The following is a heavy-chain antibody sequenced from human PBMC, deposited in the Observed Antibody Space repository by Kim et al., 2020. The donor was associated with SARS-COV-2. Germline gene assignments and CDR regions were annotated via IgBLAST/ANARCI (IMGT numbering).Heavy chain of an antibody. CDR1: GYTFTSYG. CDR2: ISAYNGNT. D-gene: IGHD6-19*01. Sequence: ASVKVSCKASGYTFTSYGISWVRQAPGQGLEWMGWISAYNGNTNYAQKLQGRVTMTTDTSTSTAYMELRSLRSDDTAVYYCARDLVAVAGSPPPFDYWGQGTLVTVSS. V-gene: IGHV1-18*04. J-gene: IGHJ4*02. CDR3: ARDLVAVAGSPPPFDY.